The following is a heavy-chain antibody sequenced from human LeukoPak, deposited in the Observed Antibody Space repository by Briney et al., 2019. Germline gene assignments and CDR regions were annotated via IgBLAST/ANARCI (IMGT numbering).Heavy chain of an antibody. D-gene: IGHD6-13*01. CDR3: ARDSSSWPYYMDV. J-gene: IGHJ6*03. V-gene: IGHV3-21*01. Sequence: GGSLRLSCAASGFTFSTYSMNWVRQAPGKGLEWVSSISSTSSYIYYADSLKGRFTISRDNSKNSLYLQMNSLRAEDTAVYYCARDSSSWPYYMDVWGKGTTVTVSS. CDR1: GFTFSTYS. CDR2: ISSTSSYI.